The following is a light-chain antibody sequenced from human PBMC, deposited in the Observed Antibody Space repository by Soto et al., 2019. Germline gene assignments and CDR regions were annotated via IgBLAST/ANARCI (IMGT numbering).Light chain of an antibody. CDR1: SSDVGGYNY. CDR2: DVS. Sequence: QSVLTQPASVSGSPGQSITISCTGTSSDVGGYNYVSWYQQHPGKAPKLLIYDVSNRPSGVSDRFSGSKSGNTASLTISGLQVEYEADYYSSSYTSSTSLVFGGGTKLTVL. CDR3: SSYTSSTSLV. V-gene: IGLV2-14*01. J-gene: IGLJ2*01.